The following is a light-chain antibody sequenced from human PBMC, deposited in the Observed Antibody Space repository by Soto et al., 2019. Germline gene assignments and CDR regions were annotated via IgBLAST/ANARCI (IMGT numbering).Light chain of an antibody. CDR3: QHYNGAPWT. V-gene: IGKV1-27*01. Sequence: DIQMTQSPSSLSASVGDRVTITCRVSQGISTYLVWYQQKPGTVPKLLIFAASTLQSGVPSRFNGSGSGTEFTLTISSLQPEDVATYYCQHYNGAPWTFGQGNKVEIK. J-gene: IGKJ1*01. CDR1: QGISTY. CDR2: AAS.